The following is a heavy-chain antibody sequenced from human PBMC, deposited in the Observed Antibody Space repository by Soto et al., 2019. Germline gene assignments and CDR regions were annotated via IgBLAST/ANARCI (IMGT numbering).Heavy chain of an antibody. CDR3: ALTRRSSLLEVAGPGFEY. J-gene: IGHJ4*02. CDR2: LSYEGSEE. Sequence: GGSLRLSCAASGFTFSNFVMHWVRQAPGKGLEWLSVLSYEGSEEYYADSVRGRFTISRDNSKNTLFLQMDSLRVDDTGVYYCALTRRSSLLEVAGPGFEYWGQGTLVTVSS. D-gene: IGHD6-19*01. V-gene: IGHV3-30*03. CDR1: GFTFSNFV.